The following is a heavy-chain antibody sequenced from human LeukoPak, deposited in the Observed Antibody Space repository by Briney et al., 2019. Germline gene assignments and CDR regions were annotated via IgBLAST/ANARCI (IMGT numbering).Heavy chain of an antibody. Sequence: SVKVSCKASGGTFSSYAISWVRQAPGQGLEWMGGIIPIFGTANYAQKFQGRVTITADKSTSTAYMELSSLRSEDTAVYYCARENQGYSSSWYDGGSRFDPWGQGTLVTVSS. CDR1: GGTFSSYA. CDR2: IIPIFGTA. V-gene: IGHV1-69*06. D-gene: IGHD6-13*01. J-gene: IGHJ5*02. CDR3: ARENQGYSSSWYDGGSRFDP.